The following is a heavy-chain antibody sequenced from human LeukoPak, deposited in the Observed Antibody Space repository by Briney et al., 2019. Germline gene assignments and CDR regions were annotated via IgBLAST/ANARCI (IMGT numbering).Heavy chain of an antibody. J-gene: IGHJ3*02. CDR3: AGGYCSSTSCHDRVNAFDI. D-gene: IGHD2-2*01. Sequence: ETLSLTXTXSGGSISSYYWSWIRQPPGKGLEWIGYIYYSGSTNYNPSLKSRVTISVDTSKNQFSLKLSSVTAADTAVYYCAGGYCSSTSCHDRVNAFDIWGQGTMVTVSS. V-gene: IGHV4-59*01. CDR2: IYYSGST. CDR1: GGSISSYY.